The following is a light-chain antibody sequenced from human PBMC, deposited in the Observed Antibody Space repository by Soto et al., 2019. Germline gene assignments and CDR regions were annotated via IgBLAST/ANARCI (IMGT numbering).Light chain of an antibody. CDR2: AAS. CDR3: QQANSFPLT. Sequence: DIQMTQSPSSVSASVGDRVTITCRARQGISSRSAWYQQKPGKAPNLLIYAASNLQSGVPSRFSASGSATDFTLTIGSLQPEDFATYYCQQANSFPLTCGGGTKVEIK. J-gene: IGKJ4*01. CDR1: QGISSR. V-gene: IGKV1-12*01.